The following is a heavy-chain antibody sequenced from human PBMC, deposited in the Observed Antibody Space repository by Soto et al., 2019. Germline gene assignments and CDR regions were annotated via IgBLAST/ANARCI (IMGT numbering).Heavy chain of an antibody. CDR1: GYSFTSYW. J-gene: IGHJ6*02. Sequence: XESLKISCKGSGYSFTSYWISWVRQMPGKGLEWMGRIDPSDSYTNYSPSFQGHVTISADKSISTAYLQWSSLKASDTAMYYCARQTMDNNYYGMDVWGQGPTVTVSS. CDR3: ARQTMDNNYYGMDV. CDR2: IDPSDSYT. V-gene: IGHV5-10-1*01. D-gene: IGHD2-2*03.